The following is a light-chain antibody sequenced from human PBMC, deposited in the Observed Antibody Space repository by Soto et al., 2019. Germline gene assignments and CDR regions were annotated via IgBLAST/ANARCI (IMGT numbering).Light chain of an antibody. J-gene: IGLJ3*02. CDR3: CSYAGSHTPWV. CDR1: SSDVGGYNY. Sequence: QSALTQPRSVSGSPGQSVTISCTGTSSDVGGYNYVSWYQQHPGKAPKLMIYDVNKWPSGVPDRFSGSKSGNTASLTISGLQAEDEADYHCCSYAGSHTPWVFGGGNKLTVL. CDR2: DVN. V-gene: IGLV2-11*01.